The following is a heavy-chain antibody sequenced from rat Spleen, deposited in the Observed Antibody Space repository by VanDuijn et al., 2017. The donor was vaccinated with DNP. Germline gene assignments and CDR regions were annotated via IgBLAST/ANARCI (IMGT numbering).Heavy chain of an antibody. J-gene: IGHJ2*01. V-gene: IGHV3-1*01. CDR2: ISYSGSA. CDR3: ARWTYYFDY. Sequence: EVQLQESGPGLVKPSQSLSLTCSVTGYSITNNYWGWIRKFPGNKMEWIGHISYSGSATYNPSPKSRISITRDTSKNKFFLQLSSVTSEDTATYYCARWTYYFDYWGQGVMVTVSS. CDR1: GYSITNNY.